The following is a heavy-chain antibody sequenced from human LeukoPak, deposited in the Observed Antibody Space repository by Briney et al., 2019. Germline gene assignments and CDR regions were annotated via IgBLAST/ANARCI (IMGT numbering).Heavy chain of an antibody. V-gene: IGHV1-2*02. CDR1: GYALTGND. CDR3: ATRPRPVTIGPFDY. D-gene: IGHD2-21*02. CDR2: GNPFTGDT. J-gene: IGHJ4*02. Sequence: ASVKVSCMASGYALTGNDFYWVRQAPGQGLEYMRSGNPFTGDTNYAQKFQGRVTMTRDTSRNTAYMELSGLTSDDTAMYYCATRPRPVTIGPFDYWGQGTLVTVSS.